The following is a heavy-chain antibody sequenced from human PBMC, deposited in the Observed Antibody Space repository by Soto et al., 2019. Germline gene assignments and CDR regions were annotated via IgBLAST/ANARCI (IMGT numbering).Heavy chain of an antibody. J-gene: IGHJ6*02. CDR1: GFTFSSYA. CDR2: ISGSGGST. Sequence: LRLSCAASGFTFSSYAMSWVRQAPGKGLEWVSAISGSGGSTYYADSVKGRFTISRDNSKNTLYLQMNSLRAEDTAVYYCAKDSVAGPRYYYYYGMDVWGQGTTVTVSS. D-gene: IGHD6-19*01. V-gene: IGHV3-23*01. CDR3: AKDSVAGPRYYYYYGMDV.